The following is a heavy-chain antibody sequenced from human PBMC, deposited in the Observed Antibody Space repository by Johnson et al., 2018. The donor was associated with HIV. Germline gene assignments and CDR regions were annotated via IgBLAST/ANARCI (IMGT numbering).Heavy chain of an antibody. V-gene: IGHV3-30-3*01. D-gene: IGHD3-10*01. Sequence: QVQLVESGGGLVQSGGSLRLSCAASGLTFSDYDMSWIRQAPGKGLEWVAVISYDGSNKYYADSVKGRFTISRDNSKNTLYLQMNSLRAEDTAVYYCARIGLPYYYGSGSYSHDAFDIWGQGTMVTVSS. CDR1: GLTFSDYD. CDR2: ISYDGSNK. CDR3: ARIGLPYYYGSGSYSHDAFDI. J-gene: IGHJ3*02.